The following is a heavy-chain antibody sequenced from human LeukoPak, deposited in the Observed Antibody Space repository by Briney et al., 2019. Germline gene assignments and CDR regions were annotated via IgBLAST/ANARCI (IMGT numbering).Heavy chain of an antibody. CDR3: ARGSYTHAYERVHDAFDI. V-gene: IGHV4-61*02. J-gene: IGHJ3*02. CDR1: ASISRGSYY. D-gene: IGHD3-16*01. Sequence: PSQTLSLTRTVSASISRGSYYWSWIRQPAGKGLEWIGRIYTSGRTNYNPSLESRVAISVDTSKNQFSPNLNSVTGADTAVYFCARGSYTHAYERVHDAFDIWGQGTVITVAS. CDR2: IYTSGRT.